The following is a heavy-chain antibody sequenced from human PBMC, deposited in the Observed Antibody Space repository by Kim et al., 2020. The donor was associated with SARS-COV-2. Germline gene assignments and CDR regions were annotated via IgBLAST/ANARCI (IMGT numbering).Heavy chain of an antibody. V-gene: IGHV1-8*01. Sequence: SNDTGYAQRLQGRVTMTRDTSITTAYMELGRLRSEDTAVYYWARGRSFDYWGQGTLVTVSS. CDR3: ARGRSFDY. CDR2: SNDT. J-gene: IGHJ4*02.